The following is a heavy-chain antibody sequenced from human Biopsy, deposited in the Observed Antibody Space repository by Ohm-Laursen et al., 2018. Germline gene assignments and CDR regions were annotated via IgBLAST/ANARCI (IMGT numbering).Heavy chain of an antibody. CDR3: ARHFYDNFGPTPFDAFDL. CDR2: INDNGNT. CDR1: GGSVSSGSNY. J-gene: IGHJ3*01. V-gene: IGHV4-61*01. D-gene: IGHD3-22*01. Sequence: SDTLSLTCTVSGGSVSSGSNYWSWIRQPPGKGLEWIGYINDNGNTNYNPSLKSRVTISVDTSMNQSSLKLKSVTAADTALYFCARHFYDNFGPTPFDAFDLWGQGTLVTVSA.